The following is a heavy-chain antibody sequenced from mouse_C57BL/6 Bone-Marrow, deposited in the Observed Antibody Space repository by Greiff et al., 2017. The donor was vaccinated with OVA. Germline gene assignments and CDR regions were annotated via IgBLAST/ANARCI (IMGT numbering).Heavy chain of an antibody. V-gene: IGHV7-3*01. CDR2: IRNKANGYTT. D-gene: IGHD4-1*01. CDR3: AREGGTNYFDY. CDR1: GFTFTDYY. Sequence: EVKLMESGGGLVQPGGSLSLSCAASGFTFTDYYMSWVRQPPGKALEWLGFIRNKANGYTTEYSASVKGRFTISRDNSQSILYLQMNALIAEDSATYYCAREGGTNYFDYWGQGTTLTVSS. J-gene: IGHJ2*01.